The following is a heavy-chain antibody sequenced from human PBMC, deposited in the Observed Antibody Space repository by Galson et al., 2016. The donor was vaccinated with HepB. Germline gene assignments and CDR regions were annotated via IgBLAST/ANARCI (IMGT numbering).Heavy chain of an antibody. D-gene: IGHD3-10*01. V-gene: IGHV3-33*01. Sequence: SLRLSCAASGFSFSNYGMHLVRQAPGKGLEWVAIICADGSDKYYADSVKGRFTISRDNSKNTVYLQMNSLRADDTAVYYCARDGYYGSGMVDGWGQGTKVTVSS. CDR2: ICADGSDK. J-gene: IGHJ6*02. CDR3: ARDGYYGSGMVDG. CDR1: GFSFSNYG.